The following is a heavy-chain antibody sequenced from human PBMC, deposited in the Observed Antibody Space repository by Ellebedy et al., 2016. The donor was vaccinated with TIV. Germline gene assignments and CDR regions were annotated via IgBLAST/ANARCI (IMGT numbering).Heavy chain of an antibody. D-gene: IGHD6-6*01. Sequence: GESLKISCAASGFTLNTYGMHWVRQTPDRGLEWVAFISSDGSEKYYVGSVKGRFPISRDISKNTLYLEMNSLRGDDTAVYYCAEEGGSSRGASGMDVWGQGTTVIVSS. V-gene: IGHV3-30*18. CDR3: AEEGGSSRGASGMDV. J-gene: IGHJ6*02. CDR1: GFTLNTYG. CDR2: ISSDGSEK.